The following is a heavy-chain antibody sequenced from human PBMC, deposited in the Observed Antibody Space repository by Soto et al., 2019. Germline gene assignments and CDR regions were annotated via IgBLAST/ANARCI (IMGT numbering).Heavy chain of an antibody. D-gene: IGHD2-15*01. CDR3: VRGGGGGLFEP. J-gene: IGHJ5*02. V-gene: IGHV3-11*06. CDR2: ISPGSRYP. CDR1: GFTFGDSY. Sequence: GGSLRLSCAGSGFTFGDSYMSRIRQAPGKGLEWLSYISPGSRYPAYADSVKGRFTISRDNAKRSLYLQMMSLTAEDTAIYYCVRGGGGGLFEPWGQGTMVTAPQ.